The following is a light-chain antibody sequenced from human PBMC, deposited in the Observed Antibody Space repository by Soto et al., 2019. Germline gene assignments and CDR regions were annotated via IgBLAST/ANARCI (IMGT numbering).Light chain of an antibody. CDR1: SSDVGGYNY. CDR2: DVS. CDR3: RSYTSSSTLV. Sequence: QSVLTQPASVSGSPGQSITISCTGTSSDVGGYNYVSWYQQHPGKAPKLMIYDVSTRPSGVSNRFSGSKSGNTASLTISGLQAEDEADYYCRSYTSSSTLVFGTVTKLTVL. J-gene: IGLJ1*01. V-gene: IGLV2-14*01.